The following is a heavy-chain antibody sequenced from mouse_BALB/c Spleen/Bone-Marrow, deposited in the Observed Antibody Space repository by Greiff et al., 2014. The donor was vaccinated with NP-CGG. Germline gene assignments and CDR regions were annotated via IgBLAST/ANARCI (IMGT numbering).Heavy chain of an antibody. Sequence: QVHVKQSGAELVKPGASVKLSCKASGYTFTSYYMYWVKQRPGQGLEWIGGINPSNGGTNFNEKFKSKATLTVDKSSSTAYMQLSSLTSEDSAVYYCTREAYYDYDYIDYWGQGTTLTVSS. V-gene: IGHV1S81*02. CDR2: INPSNGGT. CDR3: TREAYYDYDYIDY. J-gene: IGHJ2*01. D-gene: IGHD2-4*01. CDR1: GYTFTSYY.